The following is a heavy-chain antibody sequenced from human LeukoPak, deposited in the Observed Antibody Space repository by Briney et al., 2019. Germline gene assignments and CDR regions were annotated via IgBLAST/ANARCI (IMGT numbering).Heavy chain of an antibody. D-gene: IGHD3-10*01. Sequence: GASVKVSCKASGYTFVSYGISWVRQAPGQELEWMGGIIPIFGTANYAQKFQGRVTITADESTSTAYMELSSLRSEDTAVYYCASTYYGSGSEPWFDPWGQGTLVTVSS. CDR3: ASTYYGSGSEPWFDP. CDR2: IIPIFGTA. J-gene: IGHJ5*02. V-gene: IGHV1-69*13. CDR1: GYTFVSYG.